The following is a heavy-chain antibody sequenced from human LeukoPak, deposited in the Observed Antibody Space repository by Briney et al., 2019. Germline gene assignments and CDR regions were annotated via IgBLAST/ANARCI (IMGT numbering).Heavy chain of an antibody. CDR2: IYPGDSDT. CDR3: ARSYYYDSSGYGSHDAFDI. Sequence: GESLKISCKGSGYRFTSYWIGWVRQMPGKGLEWMGIIYPGDSDTRYSPSFQGQVTISADKSISTAYLQWSSLKASDTAMYYCARSYYYDSSGYGSHDAFDIWGQGTMVTVSS. V-gene: IGHV5-51*01. CDR1: GYRFTSYW. D-gene: IGHD3-22*01. J-gene: IGHJ3*02.